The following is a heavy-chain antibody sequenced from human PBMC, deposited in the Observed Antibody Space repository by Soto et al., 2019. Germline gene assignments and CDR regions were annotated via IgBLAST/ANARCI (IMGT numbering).Heavy chain of an antibody. D-gene: IGHD3-3*01. J-gene: IGHJ6*03. V-gene: IGHV4-34*01. Sequence: QVQLQQRGAGLLKPSETLSLTCVVDGESFSGYYWTWIRQPPGKGLEWIGEINDSGSTNHKPSLKCRVTMSRATSKNHFSLNLRSVTAADTGVYYCAKGGRFPEARYYFLDVWGDGTTVTVSS. CDR3: AKGGRFPEARYYFLDV. CDR1: GESFSGYY. CDR2: INDSGST.